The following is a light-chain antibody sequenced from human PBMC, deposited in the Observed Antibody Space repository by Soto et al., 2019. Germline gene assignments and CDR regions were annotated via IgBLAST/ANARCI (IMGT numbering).Light chain of an antibody. Sequence: DIQMTQSPSSLSASVGDRFTITCLASQGISSYLNWYQQKPGKAPKLLIYAASSLQSGVPSRFSGSGSGTDFTLTISSLQPEDFATYYCQQSYSTPRITFGQGTRLEIK. CDR1: QGISSY. J-gene: IGKJ5*01. CDR2: AAS. CDR3: QQSYSTPRIT. V-gene: IGKV1-39*01.